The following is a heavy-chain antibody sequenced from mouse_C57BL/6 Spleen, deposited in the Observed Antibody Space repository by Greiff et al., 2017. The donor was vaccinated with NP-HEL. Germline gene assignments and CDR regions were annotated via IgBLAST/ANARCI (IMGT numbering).Heavy chain of an antibody. CDR2: IDPETGGT. Sequence: VQLQQSGAELVRPGASVTLSCKASGYTFTDYEMHWVKQTPVHGLEWIGAIDPETGGTAYNQKFKGKAILTADKSSSTAYMELRSLTSEDSAVYYCTRVDGSYYFDYWGQGTTLTVSS. CDR1: GYTFTDYE. V-gene: IGHV1-15*01. J-gene: IGHJ2*01. D-gene: IGHD2-3*01. CDR3: TRVDGSYYFDY.